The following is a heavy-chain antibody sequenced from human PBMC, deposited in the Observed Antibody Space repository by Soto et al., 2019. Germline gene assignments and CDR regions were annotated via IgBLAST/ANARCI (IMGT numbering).Heavy chain of an antibody. V-gene: IGHV3-30*18. Sequence: QVQLVESGGGVVQPGRSLRLSCAASGFTFSSYGMHWVRQAPGKGLEWVAVISYDGSNKYYADSVKGRFTISRDNSKNTLYLQMNSLRAEDTAVYYCAKSEGGDGYSSGWLRYWGQGTLVTVSS. D-gene: IGHD6-19*01. CDR3: AKSEGGDGYSSGWLRY. J-gene: IGHJ4*02. CDR2: ISYDGSNK. CDR1: GFTFSSYG.